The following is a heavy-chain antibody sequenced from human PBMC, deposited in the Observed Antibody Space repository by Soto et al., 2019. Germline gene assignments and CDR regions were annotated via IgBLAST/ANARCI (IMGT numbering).Heavy chain of an antibody. CDR1: GGTFSSYA. J-gene: IGHJ6*02. D-gene: IGHD3-9*01. CDR2: IIPIFGTA. CDR3: ARGSWNDILTPLYYYGMDV. Sequence: SVKVSCKASGGTFSSYAISWVRQAPGQGLEWMGGIIPIFGTANYAQKFQGRVTITADKSTSTAYMELSSLRSEDTAVYYCARGSWNDILTPLYYYGMDVWGQGTTVTAP. V-gene: IGHV1-69*06.